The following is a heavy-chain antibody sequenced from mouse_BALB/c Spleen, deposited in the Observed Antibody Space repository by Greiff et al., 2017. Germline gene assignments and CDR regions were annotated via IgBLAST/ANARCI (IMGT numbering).Heavy chain of an antibody. Sequence: EVQLQESGPSLVKPSQTLSLTCSVTGDSITSGYWNWIRKFPGNKLEYMGYISYSGSTYYNPSLKSRISITRDTSKNQYYLQLNSVTTEDTATYYCARPLLRSRPYAMDYWGQGTSVTVSS. CDR2: ISYSGST. CDR1: GDSITSGY. D-gene: IGHD1-1*01. V-gene: IGHV3-8*02. J-gene: IGHJ4*01. CDR3: ARPLLRSRPYAMDY.